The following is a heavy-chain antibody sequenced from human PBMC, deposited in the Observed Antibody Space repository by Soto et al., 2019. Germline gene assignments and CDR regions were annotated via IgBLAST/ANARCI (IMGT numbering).Heavy chain of an antibody. Sequence: ASVKVSCKASGYTFTGYYMHWVRQAPGQGLEWMGWINPNSGGTNYAQKFQGWVTMTRDTSISTAYMELSRLRSDDTAVYYCERDQVGATSYYGMDVWGQGTTVTVSS. V-gene: IGHV1-2*04. CDR3: ERDQVGATSYYGMDV. CDR1: GYTFTGYY. D-gene: IGHD1-26*01. CDR2: INPNSGGT. J-gene: IGHJ6*02.